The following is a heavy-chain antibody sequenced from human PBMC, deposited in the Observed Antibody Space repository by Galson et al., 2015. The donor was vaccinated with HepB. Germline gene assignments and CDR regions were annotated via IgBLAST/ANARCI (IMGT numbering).Heavy chain of an antibody. CDR1: GFTFSSYA. J-gene: IGHJ5*02. V-gene: IGHV3-23*01. D-gene: IGHD3-10*01. CDR2: ISGSGGST. Sequence: SLRLSCAASGFTFSSYAMSWVRQAPGKGLEWVSAISGSGGSTYYADSVKGRFTISRDNSKNTLYLQMSSLRAEDTAVYYCVKDGGPYYYGSGSYFARSNPRVSSAWFDPWGQGTLVTVSS. CDR3: VKDGGPYYYGSGSYFARSNPRVSSAWFDP.